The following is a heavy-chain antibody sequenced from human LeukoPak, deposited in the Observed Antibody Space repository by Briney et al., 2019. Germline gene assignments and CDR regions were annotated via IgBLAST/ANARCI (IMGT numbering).Heavy chain of an antibody. D-gene: IGHD3-3*01. CDR3: AHRYDFWSGYYFDY. Sequence: SGPTLVKPTQTLTLTCTFSGFSLSTSGVGVGWIRQPPGKALEWLALIYWDDDKRYSPSLKSRLTITKDTSKNQVVLTTTNMDPVDTATYYCAHRYDFWSGYYFDYWGQGTLVTVSS. CDR1: GFSLSTSGVG. CDR2: IYWDDDK. J-gene: IGHJ4*02. V-gene: IGHV2-5*02.